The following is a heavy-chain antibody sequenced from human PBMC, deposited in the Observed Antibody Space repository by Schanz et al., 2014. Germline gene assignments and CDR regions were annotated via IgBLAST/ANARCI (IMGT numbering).Heavy chain of an antibody. CDR2: IMPLRGIG. Sequence: QVQLVQSGPEVKKPGSSVKVSCQAFGDTFSKYNIMWVRQVPGQGLEWLGRIMPLRGIGNNAWKFQDRLTITADKSTSTAYMELSSLRSEDTAMYYCAGTYCSSTSCYTGYYYMDVWGKGTTVTVSS. J-gene: IGHJ6*03. V-gene: IGHV1-69*02. CDR1: GDTFSKYN. D-gene: IGHD2-2*02. CDR3: AGTYCSSTSCYTGYYYMDV.